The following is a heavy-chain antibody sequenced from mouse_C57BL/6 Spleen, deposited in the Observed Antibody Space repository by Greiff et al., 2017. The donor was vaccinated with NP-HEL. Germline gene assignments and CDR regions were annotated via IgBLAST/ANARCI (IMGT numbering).Heavy chain of an antibody. CDR1: GFTFSDYG. D-gene: IGHD2-3*01. V-gene: IGHV5-17*01. CDR3: ARYGYYVGYAMDY. J-gene: IGHJ4*01. CDR2: ISSGSSTI. Sequence: EVKLVESGGGLVKPGGSLKLSCAASGFTFSDYGMHWVRQAPEKGLEWVAYISSGSSTIYYADTVKGRFTISRDNAKNTLFLQMTSLRSEDTAMYYCARYGYYVGYAMDYWGQGTSVTVSS.